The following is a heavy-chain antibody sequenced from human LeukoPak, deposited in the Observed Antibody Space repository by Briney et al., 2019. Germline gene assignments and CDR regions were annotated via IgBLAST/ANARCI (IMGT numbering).Heavy chain of an antibody. CDR3: ARVGYNWNDY. V-gene: IGHV3-21*01. D-gene: IGHD1-20*01. CDR2: ISSSSSYI. J-gene: IGHJ4*02. Sequence: PGGSLRLSCAASGFTFSSYSMNWVRQAPGKGLEWVSSISSSSSYIYYAGSVKGRFTISRDNAKNSLYLQMNSLRAEDTAVYYCARVGYNWNDYWGQGTLVTVSS. CDR1: GFTFSSYS.